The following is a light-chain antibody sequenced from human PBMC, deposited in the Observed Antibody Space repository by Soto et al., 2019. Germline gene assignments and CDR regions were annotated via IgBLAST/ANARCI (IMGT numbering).Light chain of an antibody. CDR1: SSNIGSNY. CDR3: AAWDDSLSDQDV. J-gene: IGLJ1*01. CDR2: RNN. Sequence: HSVLTQPPSASGTPGQRVTISCSGSSSNIGSNYVYWYQQLPGTAPKLLIYRNNQRPSGVPDRFSGSKSGTSASLAISGLRSEDEADYYCAAWDDSLSDQDVFGTGTKVTVL. V-gene: IGLV1-47*01.